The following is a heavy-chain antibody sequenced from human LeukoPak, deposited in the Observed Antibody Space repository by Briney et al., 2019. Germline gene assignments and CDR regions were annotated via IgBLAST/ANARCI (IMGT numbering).Heavy chain of an antibody. J-gene: IGHJ4*02. D-gene: IGHD3-10*01. CDR2: IATANGNT. V-gene: IGHV1-3*03. CDR3: ARERYYRIGRFDRAYLDD. Sequence: GASVKVSCKASASTFGTYAIHWVRQAPGQGLEWMGWIATANGNTRYSQRFQDRVTITRDTSASTVYMELRGLRSEDMALYYCARERYYRIGRFDRAYLDDWGQGTLVTVSS. CDR1: ASTFGTYA.